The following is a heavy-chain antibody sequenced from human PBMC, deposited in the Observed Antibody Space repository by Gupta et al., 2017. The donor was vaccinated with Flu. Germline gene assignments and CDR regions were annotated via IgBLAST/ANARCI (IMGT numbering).Heavy chain of an antibody. J-gene: IGHJ4*02. CDR3: TRGYCGSTNCYWGTD. CDR1: A. V-gene: IGHV3-73*01. Sequence: AMHWVRQASGKGREWVGRIRSKPNNYAKSYAAAVKGRFTVSRDDSENTAYLQMNSLKTEDMAVYYCTRGYCGSTNCYWGTDWGQGTLVTVSS. CDR2: IRSKPNNYAK. D-gene: IGHD2-2*01.